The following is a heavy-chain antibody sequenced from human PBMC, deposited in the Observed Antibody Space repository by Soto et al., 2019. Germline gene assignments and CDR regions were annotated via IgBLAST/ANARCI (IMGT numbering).Heavy chain of an antibody. J-gene: IGHJ4*02. Sequence: QVQLVQSGAELKKPGASVKVSCKASGYTFSNYDMNWVRQATGQGPEWIGWVNPNNGDTGYAQKFQGRVTLTTDISPTTAYMELTSLRSEDTAIYYWAKVSRKGSAIDFDYWCQGTLITVSS. CDR1: GYTFSNYD. CDR2: VNPNNGDT. CDR3: AKVSRKGSAIDFDY. D-gene: IGHD3-10*01. V-gene: IGHV1-8*01.